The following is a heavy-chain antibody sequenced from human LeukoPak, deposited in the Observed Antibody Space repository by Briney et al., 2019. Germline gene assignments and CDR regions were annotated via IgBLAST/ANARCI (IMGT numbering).Heavy chain of an antibody. Sequence: QPGGSLRLSCAASGFTFSSYAMSWARQAPGKGLEWVSAISGSGGSTYYADSVKGRFTISRDNSKNTLYLQMNSLRAEDTAVYYCAKVGFSSSWGGYYFDYWGQGTLVTVSS. CDR1: GFTFSSYA. CDR3: AKVGFSSSWGGYYFDY. CDR2: ISGSGGST. D-gene: IGHD6-13*01. V-gene: IGHV3-23*01. J-gene: IGHJ4*02.